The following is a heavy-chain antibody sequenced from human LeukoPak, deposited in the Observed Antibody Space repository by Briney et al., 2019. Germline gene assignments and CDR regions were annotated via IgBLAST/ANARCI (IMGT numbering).Heavy chain of an antibody. CDR3: ARELLSGDPSIGN. J-gene: IGHJ4*02. D-gene: IGHD7-27*01. V-gene: IGHV4-61*02. CDR1: SGSISSGSYY. CDR2: IYTSGST. Sequence: PSETLSLTCTVSSGSISSGSYYWSWIRQRAGKGLEWNGRIYTSGSTNYNPSLKSRVTISVDTSKNQFSLKLSSVTAADTAVYYCARELLSGDPSIGNWGQGTLVTVSS.